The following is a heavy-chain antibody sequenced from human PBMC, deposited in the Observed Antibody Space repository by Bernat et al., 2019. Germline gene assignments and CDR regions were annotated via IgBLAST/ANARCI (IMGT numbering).Heavy chain of an antibody. J-gene: IGHJ5*02. D-gene: IGHD4-17*01. V-gene: IGHV3-30*03. CDR1: GFTFSSYG. CDR3: AMLTTVKP. Sequence: QVRLVESGGGVVQPGRSLRLSCAASGFTFSSYGIHWVRQAPGKGLEWVAVVSSDGSDKHYADSVKSRFTISRDNSKNTLYLQMNNLRAEDTAVYYCAMLTTVKPWGQGTLSPSPQ. CDR2: VSSDGSDK.